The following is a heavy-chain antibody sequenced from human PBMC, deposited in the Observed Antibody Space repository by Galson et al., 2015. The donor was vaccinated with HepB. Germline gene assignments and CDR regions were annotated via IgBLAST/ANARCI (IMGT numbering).Heavy chain of an antibody. J-gene: IGHJ6*02. CDR1: GYSFSTYG. Sequence: SVKVSCKAHGYSFSTYGISWVRQAPGQGLEWMGWISNQNGDTNYAQKVQGRVSMTTDTSTNTAYMELRSLRSDDTAVYYCARDPLYSSRRNYYYFGMDVWGQGTTVTVSS. V-gene: IGHV1-18*01. CDR3: ARDPLYSSRRNYYYFGMDV. CDR2: ISNQNGDT. D-gene: IGHD6-13*01.